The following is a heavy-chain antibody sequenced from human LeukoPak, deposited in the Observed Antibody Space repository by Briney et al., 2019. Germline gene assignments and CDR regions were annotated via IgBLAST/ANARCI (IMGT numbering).Heavy chain of an antibody. CDR3: ARSGGGDGWGRLDH. CDR2: IYSEGST. V-gene: IGHV3-53*01. D-gene: IGHD5-24*01. CDR1: GVTVSSSY. Sequence: GGSLRLSCAASGVTVSSSYMNWVRQAPGKGLEWVSVIYSEGSTYYADSVKGRFTISRDNSKNTLYLQLNSLRAEDTAVYYCARSGGGDGWGRLDHWGQGTLVTVSS. J-gene: IGHJ4*02.